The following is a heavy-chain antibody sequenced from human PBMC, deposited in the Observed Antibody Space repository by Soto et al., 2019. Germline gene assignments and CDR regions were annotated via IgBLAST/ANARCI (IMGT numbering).Heavy chain of an antibody. CDR1: GFTFSSYA. D-gene: IGHD2-2*01. Sequence: GGSLRLSCTASGFTFSSYAMSWVRQAPGKGLEWVSAISGSGGSTYYADSVKGRFTISRANSKKTLYLQMNSLRAEDTAVYYCAKSELYCSSTSCPFGYWGQGTLVTVSS. CDR3: AKSELYCSSTSCPFGY. V-gene: IGHV3-23*01. CDR2: ISGSGGST. J-gene: IGHJ4*02.